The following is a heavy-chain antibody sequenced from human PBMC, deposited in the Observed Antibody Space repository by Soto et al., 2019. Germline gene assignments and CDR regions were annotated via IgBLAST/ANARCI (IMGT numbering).Heavy chain of an antibody. CDR1: GFTFSSYW. D-gene: IGHD3-10*01. Sequence: PGGSLRLSCAASGFTFSSYWMHWVRQAPGKGLVWVSRINSDGSSTSYADSVKGRFTISRDNAKNTLYLQMNSLRAEDSAVYYCARDPHPTRMVSYYMYVWGKGTTVTVSS. V-gene: IGHV3-74*01. CDR2: INSDGSST. J-gene: IGHJ6*03. CDR3: ARDPHPTRMVSYYMYV.